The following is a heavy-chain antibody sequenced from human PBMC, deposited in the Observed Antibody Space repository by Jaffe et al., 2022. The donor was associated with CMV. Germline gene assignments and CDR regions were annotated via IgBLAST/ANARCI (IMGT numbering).Heavy chain of an antibody. CDR1: GFTFSSYW. CDR3: ARERRGYSYGWGFDI. Sequence: EVQLVESGGGLVQPGGSLRLSCAASGFTFSSYWMSWVRQAPGKGLEWVANIKQDGSEKYYVDSVKGRFTISRDNAKNSLYLQMNSLRAEDTAVYYCARERRGYSYGWGFDIWGQGTMVTVSS. V-gene: IGHV3-7*03. D-gene: IGHD5-18*01. J-gene: IGHJ3*02. CDR2: IKQDGSEK.